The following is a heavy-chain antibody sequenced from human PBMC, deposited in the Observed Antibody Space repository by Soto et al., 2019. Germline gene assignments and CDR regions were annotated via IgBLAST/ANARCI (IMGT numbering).Heavy chain of an antibody. D-gene: IGHD2-15*01. CDR1: GYTFTNYG. Sequence: QVPLVQSGAEVKKPGASVKVSCKASGYTFTNYGVSWVRQAPGQGLEWMGWISAYSGNTNYAQKFKGRVTVTTDTSTSTAYMEVRSLKSDDTAVYYCARRQSGGFHRYFDSWGQGTLVTVSS. CDR3: ARRQSGGFHRYFDS. CDR2: ISAYSGNT. V-gene: IGHV1-18*01. J-gene: IGHJ4*02.